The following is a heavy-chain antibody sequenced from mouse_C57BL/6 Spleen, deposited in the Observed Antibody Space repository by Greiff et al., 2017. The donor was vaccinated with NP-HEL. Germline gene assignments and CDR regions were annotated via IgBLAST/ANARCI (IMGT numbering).Heavy chain of an antibody. CDR1: GYTFTSYG. D-gene: IGHD1-1*01. J-gene: IGHJ4*01. V-gene: IGHV1-81*01. CDR3: ARGSSTVVAPYAMDY. Sequence: VQLQQSGAELARPGASVKLSCKASGYTFTSYGISWVKQRTGQGLEWIGEIYPRSGNTYYNEKFKGKATLTADKSSSTAYMELRSLTSEDSAVYFCARGSSTVVAPYAMDYWGQGTSVTVSS. CDR2: IYPRSGNT.